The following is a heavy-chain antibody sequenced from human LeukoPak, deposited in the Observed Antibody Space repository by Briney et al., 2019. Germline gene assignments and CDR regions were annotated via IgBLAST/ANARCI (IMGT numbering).Heavy chain of an antibody. D-gene: IGHD1-26*01. V-gene: IGHV1-69*13. CDR1: GGTFSSYA. CDR3: ARAVGATRPFDY. Sequence: ASVKVSCKASGGTFSSYAISRVRQAPGQGLEWMGGIIPIFGTANYAQKFQGRVTITADESTSTAYMELSSLRSEDTAVYYCARAVGATRPFDYWGQGTLVTVSS. CDR2: IIPIFGTA. J-gene: IGHJ4*02.